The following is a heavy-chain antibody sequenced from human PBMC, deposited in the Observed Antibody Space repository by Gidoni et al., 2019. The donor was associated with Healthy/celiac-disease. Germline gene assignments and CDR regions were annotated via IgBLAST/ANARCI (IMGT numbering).Heavy chain of an antibody. CDR2: ISAYNGNT. Sequence: QVQLVQSGAELKTPGASATVSCKASGYTFTSYGISWVRKAPGQGLEWMGWISAYNGNTNEAQQLQGRVTMTTDTSTSTAYMELRSLRSDDTAVYYCARDPPSYFQHWGQGTLVTVSS. CDR3: ARDPPSYFQH. V-gene: IGHV1-18*01. CDR1: GYTFTSYG. J-gene: IGHJ1*01.